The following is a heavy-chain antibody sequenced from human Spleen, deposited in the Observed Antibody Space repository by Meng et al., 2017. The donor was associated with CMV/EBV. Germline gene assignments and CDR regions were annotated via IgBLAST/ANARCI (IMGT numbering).Heavy chain of an antibody. J-gene: IGHJ4*02. V-gene: IGHV4-34*09. CDR2: INHSGGT. CDR1: GASFSGYY. CDR3: ARERQY. Sequence: QVQLQESGPGLVKPSQTLSLTCTVYGASFSGYYWSWIRQPPGKGLEWIGEINHSGGTNYNPSLKSRVIISIDTSKNQFSLKLSSVTAADTAVYYCARERQYWGQGTLVTVSS.